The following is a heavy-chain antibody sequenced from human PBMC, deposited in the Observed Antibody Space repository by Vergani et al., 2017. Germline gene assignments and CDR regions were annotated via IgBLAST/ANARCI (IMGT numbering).Heavy chain of an antibody. CDR2: IYYSGST. J-gene: IGHJ6*02. CDR3: ARDRKQWLVRDHRGYYYYGMDV. Sequence: QLQLQESGSGLVKPSQTLSLTCTVSGGSVSSGSYYWSWIRQPPGKGLEWIGYIYYSGSTNYNPSLKSRVTISVDTSKNQFSLKLSSVTAADTAVYYCARDRKQWLVRDHRGYYYYGMDVWGQGTTVTVSS. D-gene: IGHD6-19*01. V-gene: IGHV4-61*01. CDR1: GGSVSSGSYY.